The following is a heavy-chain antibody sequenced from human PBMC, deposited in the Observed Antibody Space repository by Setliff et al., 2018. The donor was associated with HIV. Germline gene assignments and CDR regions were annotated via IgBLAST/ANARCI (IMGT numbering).Heavy chain of an antibody. Sequence: WVRQATGQGLEWMGEIHHTGRTDYNPSLKGRVTISVDTSKSQFTLRLHSVTAADTAVYYCAIAPLESMMTTANYFDSWGQGTLVTVSS. CDR2: IHHTGRT. CDR3: AIAPLESMMTTANYFDS. V-gene: IGHV4-34*01. J-gene: IGHJ4*02. D-gene: IGHD4-17*01.